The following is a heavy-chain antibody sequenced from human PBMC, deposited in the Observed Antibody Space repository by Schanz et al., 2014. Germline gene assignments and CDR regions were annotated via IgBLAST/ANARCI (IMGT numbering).Heavy chain of an antibody. CDR1: GLIFSNYA. CDR2: ISGRDGST. D-gene: IGHD1-20*01. Sequence: EVQLLESGGGLVQPGGSLKLSCAASGLIFSNYAMTWVRQAPGMGLEWVSAISGRDGSTYYADSVRGRFTISRDNSKNTLYLQMNSLRAEDTAVYYCANNWNLDYWGQGTLVTVSS. V-gene: IGHV3-23*01. J-gene: IGHJ4*02. CDR3: ANNWNLDY.